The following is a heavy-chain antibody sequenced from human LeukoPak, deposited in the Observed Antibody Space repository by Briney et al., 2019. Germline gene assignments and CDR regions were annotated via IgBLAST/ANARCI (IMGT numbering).Heavy chain of an antibody. CDR3: ARDFARSSGWSI. V-gene: IGHV3-21*01. CDR2: ISSSSSYI. CDR1: GFTFSSNS. D-gene: IGHD6-19*01. Sequence: GGSLRLSCAASGFTFSSNSMNRVRQAPGKGLEWVSSISSSSSYIYYADSVKGRFTISRDNAKNSLYLQMNSLRAEDTAVYYCARDFARSSGWSIWGQGTLVTVSS. J-gene: IGHJ4*02.